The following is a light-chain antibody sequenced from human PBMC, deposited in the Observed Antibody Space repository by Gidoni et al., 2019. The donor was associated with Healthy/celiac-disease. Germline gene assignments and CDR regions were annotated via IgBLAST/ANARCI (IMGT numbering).Light chain of an antibody. Sequence: DIVMTQSPLSLPVTPGEPASISCRSSQSLLHSNGYNYLDWYLQKPGQSPQLLIYLGSNRASGVPDRFSGSGSGTDFTLKISRVEAEDVGVYYCMQALQTPYVTFXQXTKVEIK. CDR2: LGS. CDR3: MQALQTPYVT. V-gene: IGKV2-28*01. J-gene: IGKJ1*01. CDR1: QSLLHSNGYNY.